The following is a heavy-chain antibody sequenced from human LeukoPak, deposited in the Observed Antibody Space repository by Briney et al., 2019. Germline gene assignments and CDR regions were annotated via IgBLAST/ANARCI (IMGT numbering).Heavy chain of an antibody. J-gene: IGHJ5*02. V-gene: IGHV4-34*01. CDR1: GGSFSGYY. D-gene: IGHD3-10*01. CDR3: ARERILWFGELLEGVVRWFDP. CDR2: INHSGST. Sequence: SETLSLTCAVYGGSFSGYYWSWIRQPPGEGLEWIGEINHSGSTNYNPSLKSRVTISVDTSKNQFSLKLSSVTAADTAVYYCARERILWFGELLEGVVRWFDPWGQGTLVTVSS.